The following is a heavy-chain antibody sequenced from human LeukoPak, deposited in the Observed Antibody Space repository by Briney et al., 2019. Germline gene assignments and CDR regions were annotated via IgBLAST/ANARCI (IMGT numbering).Heavy chain of an antibody. CDR1: GFTVSSNY. Sequence: GGSLRLSCAASGFTVSSNYMSWVRQAPGKGLEWVSVIYSGGSTYYADSVKGRFTISRYNSKNTLYLQMNSLRAEDTAVYYCASRITGTTSRDAFDIWGQGTMVTVSS. D-gene: IGHD1-20*01. V-gene: IGHV3-53*04. CDR3: ASRITGTTSRDAFDI. CDR2: IYSGGST. J-gene: IGHJ3*02.